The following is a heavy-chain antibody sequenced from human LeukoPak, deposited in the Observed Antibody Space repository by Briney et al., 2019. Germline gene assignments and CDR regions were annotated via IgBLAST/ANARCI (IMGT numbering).Heavy chain of an antibody. Sequence: ASVKVSCKASGYTFTSYYLHWVRQAPGQGLEWMGVVNPGGGSTTYAQTFQGRVTMTRDTSTSTVYMELSSLRAEDTAVYYCARDKGSGSMLMDVWGKGTTVTVSS. V-gene: IGHV1-46*01. CDR3: ARDKGSGSMLMDV. D-gene: IGHD3-10*01. CDR1: GYTFTSYY. J-gene: IGHJ6*04. CDR2: VNPGGGST.